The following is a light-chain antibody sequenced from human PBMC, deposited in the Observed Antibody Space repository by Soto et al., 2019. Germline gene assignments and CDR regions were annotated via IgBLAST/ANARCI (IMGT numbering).Light chain of an antibody. V-gene: IGLV2-14*01. J-gene: IGLJ1*01. CDR2: DFA. CDR3: SSLTGFNSFV. CDR1: SSDVGGYNF. Sequence: QSVLAQPASVSGSPGQSITISCTGTSSDVGGYNFVSWYQQHPGKAPKLMIYDFANRPSGVSHRFSGSKSGNTASLTISGLQAEDEADYYCSSLTGFNSFVFGTGTKVTVL.